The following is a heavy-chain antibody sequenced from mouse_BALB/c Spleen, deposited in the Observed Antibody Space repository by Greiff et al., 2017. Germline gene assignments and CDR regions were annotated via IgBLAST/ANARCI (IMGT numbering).Heavy chain of an antibody. V-gene: IGHV3-2*02. CDR2: ISYSGST. Sequence: EVQRVESGPGLVKPSQSLSLTCTVTGYSITSDYAWNWIRQFPGNKLEWMGYISYSGSTSYNPSLKSRISITRDTSKNQFFLQLNSVTTEDTATYYCARREVYYGNYGAWFAYWGQGTLVTVSA. D-gene: IGHD2-1*01. J-gene: IGHJ3*01. CDR3: ARREVYYGNYGAWFAY. CDR1: GYSITSDYA.